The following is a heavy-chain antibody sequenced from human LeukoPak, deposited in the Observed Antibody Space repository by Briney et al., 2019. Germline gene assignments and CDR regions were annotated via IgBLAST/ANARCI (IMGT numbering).Heavy chain of an antibody. D-gene: IGHD2-2*01. CDR2: IYSSGTT. CDR1: GGSISRNY. J-gene: IGHJ5*02. CDR3: ARREIVVVPEAGNWFDP. V-gene: IGHV4-59*01. Sequence: SETLSLTCSVSGGSISRNYWSWTRQPPGKGLEWIGYIYSSGTTKYNPSLESRVTISVDKSKNQFSLTLSSVTAADTAVYYCARREIVVVPEAGNWFDPWGQGILVTVSS.